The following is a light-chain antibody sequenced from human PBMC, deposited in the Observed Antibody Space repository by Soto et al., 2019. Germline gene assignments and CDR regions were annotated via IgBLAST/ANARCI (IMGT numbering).Light chain of an antibody. CDR2: AAS. CDR1: QSVSSYY. J-gene: IGKJ1*01. Sequence: EIVLTQSPGTLSLSPGERATLSCRASQSVSSYYLAWYQQKPGQAPRLLIYAASSRATGIPDRFSGGGSGTEFTLTISSLQPGDFATYYCQHYNTYPWTFGQGTKVDI. CDR3: QHYNTYPWT. V-gene: IGKV3-20*01.